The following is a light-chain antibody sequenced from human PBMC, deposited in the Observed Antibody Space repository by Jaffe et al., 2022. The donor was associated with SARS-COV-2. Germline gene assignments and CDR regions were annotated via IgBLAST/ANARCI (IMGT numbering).Light chain of an antibody. CDR2: RAS. CDR1: QSISNW. J-gene: IGKJ1*01. CDR3: QQYNSYPWT. Sequence: DIQMTQSPSTLSASVGDRVTITCRASQSISNWLAWYQQKPGKAPKLLIYRASSLESEVPSRFSGSESGTEFTLTISSLQPDDFATYYCQQYNSYPWTFGQGTKVEIK. V-gene: IGKV1-5*03.